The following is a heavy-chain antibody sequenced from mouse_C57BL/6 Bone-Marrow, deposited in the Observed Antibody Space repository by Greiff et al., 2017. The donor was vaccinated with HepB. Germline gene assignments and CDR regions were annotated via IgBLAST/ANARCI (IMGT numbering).Heavy chain of an antibody. Sequence: LVESGAELVRPGASVTLSCKASGYTFTDYEMHWVKQTPVHGLEWIGAIDPETGGTAYNQKFKGKAILTADKSSSTAYMELRSLTSEDSAVYYCTRTDYSNYVVDYWGQGTTLTVSS. CDR2: IDPETGGT. CDR1: GYTFTDYE. J-gene: IGHJ2*01. D-gene: IGHD2-5*01. CDR3: TRTDYSNYVVDY. V-gene: IGHV1-15*01.